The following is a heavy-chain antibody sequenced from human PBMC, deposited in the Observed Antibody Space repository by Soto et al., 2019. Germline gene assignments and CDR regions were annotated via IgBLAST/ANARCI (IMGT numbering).Heavy chain of an antibody. CDR3: SRGTKDYFGTSRSGYGLDV. Sequence: QVRLQESGPGLVKPSQTLSLTCSVSGVSISSADFYWSWIRQPPGKALEWLGDMSYSGSTYYNPSLQSRITMSLDTSKNHLSLTLTAVTAAEPAVYFCSRGTKDYFGTSRSGYGLDVWGQGTAVSVSS. CDR2: MSYSGST. D-gene: IGHD3-10*01. CDR1: GVSISSADFY. V-gene: IGHV4-30-4*01. J-gene: IGHJ6*02.